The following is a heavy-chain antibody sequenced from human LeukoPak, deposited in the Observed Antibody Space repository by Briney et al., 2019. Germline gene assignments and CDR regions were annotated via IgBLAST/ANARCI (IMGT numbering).Heavy chain of an antibody. CDR1: GLAFSAYK. D-gene: IGHD5-12*01. Sequence: AGGSLRLSCAASGLAFSAYKMHWVRQAPRKGLVWVSRISTDGYTTDYADFVQGRFTASRDNTKNTWSLEMNSLRAEDTAVYFCAREGHTSGFCGSFDIWGQGTTVTISS. J-gene: IGHJ3*02. CDR3: AREGHTSGFCGSFDI. V-gene: IGHV3-74*01. CDR2: ISTDGYTT.